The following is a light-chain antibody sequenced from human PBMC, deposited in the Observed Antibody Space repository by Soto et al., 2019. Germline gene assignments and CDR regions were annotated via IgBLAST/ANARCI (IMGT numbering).Light chain of an antibody. CDR1: QSVSWY. V-gene: IGKV3-11*01. CDR3: QQRHHWLRT. J-gene: IGKJ2*01. Sequence: EIVLTQSPATLSLSPGERATISCRASQSVSWYLAWYQQKPGQAPRLLIYDASKRAAGIPARFSGSGSETDCTLTISSLEPEDIAVYYCQQRHHWLRTFGQGTKVEIK. CDR2: DAS.